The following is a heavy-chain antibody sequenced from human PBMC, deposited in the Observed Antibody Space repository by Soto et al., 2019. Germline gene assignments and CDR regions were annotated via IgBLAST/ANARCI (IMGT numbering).Heavy chain of an antibody. D-gene: IGHD3-22*01. J-gene: IGHJ4*02. CDR1: GFTFSSYG. Sequence: GGSLSLSCAASGFTFSSYGMHWVRQAPGKGLEWVAVISYDGSNKYYADSVKGRFTISRDNSKNTLYLQMNSLRAEDTAVYYCAKVTDGYYDSSGKGYWGQGTLVTV. V-gene: IGHV3-30*18. CDR3: AKVTDGYYDSSGKGY. CDR2: ISYDGSNK.